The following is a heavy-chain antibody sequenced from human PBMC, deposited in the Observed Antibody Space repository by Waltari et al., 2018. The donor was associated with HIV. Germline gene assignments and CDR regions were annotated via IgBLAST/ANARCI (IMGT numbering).Heavy chain of an antibody. Sequence: EVQLVESGGGVVQPGGCLGLRGAPSGFTFSSFSMNWVRQAPGKGLEFISYISGSSSTIYYADSVKGRFTISRDNARNSLYLQMNSLRAEDTAVYYCARDGWLRSAYGMDVWGQGTTVTVS. CDR3: ARDGWLRSAYGMDV. V-gene: IGHV3-48*01. CDR2: ISGSSSTI. D-gene: IGHD5-12*01. J-gene: IGHJ6*02. CDR1: GFTFSSFS.